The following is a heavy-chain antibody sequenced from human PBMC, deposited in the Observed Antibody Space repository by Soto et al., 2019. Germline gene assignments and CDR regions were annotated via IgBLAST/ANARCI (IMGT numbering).Heavy chain of an antibody. V-gene: IGHV4-30-2*01. CDR1: GGSISSGGHS. CDR3: ARGTFSYGPKLHDFDF. Sequence: QLQLQESGAGLVKPSQTLSLTCTVSGGSISSGGHSWSWIRQPPGKGLEWIGFIFHTGGTYYTPSLQSRLSLSLDLSRNHFSLKLYSATAADTAIYYCARGTFSYGPKLHDFDFWGQGSLVTVSS. D-gene: IGHD5-18*01. J-gene: IGHJ4*02. CDR2: IFHTGGT.